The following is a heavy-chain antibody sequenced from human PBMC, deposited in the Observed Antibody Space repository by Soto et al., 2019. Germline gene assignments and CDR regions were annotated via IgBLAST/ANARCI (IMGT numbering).Heavy chain of an antibody. V-gene: IGHV3-33*01. D-gene: IGHD2-15*01. CDR1: GFTFSGYG. J-gene: IGHJ4*02. CDR3: AREAAPRTGFDY. CDR2: IWYDGSNK. Sequence: PVGSLRLSCAASGFTFSGYGMHWVRQAPGKGLEWVAVIWYDGSNKYYADSVKGRFTISRDNSKNTLYLQMNSLRAEDTAVYYCAREAAPRTGFDYWGQGTLVTVSS.